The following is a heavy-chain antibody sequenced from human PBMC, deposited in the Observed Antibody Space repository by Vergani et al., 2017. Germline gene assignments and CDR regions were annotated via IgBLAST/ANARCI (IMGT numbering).Heavy chain of an antibody. CDR2: VFHSGSA. V-gene: IGHV4-38-2*02. Sequence: QVQLQESGPGLVKPSETLSLTCSVSGYSISRGYYCGWIRQPPGKGLEWIATVFHSGSAYYNPSLRRRVTISVETSKNQFSLRLTTLTAADTAVYYCARGAFWWPRQIDSWGQGTLVTVSS. J-gene: IGHJ4*02. CDR1: GYSISRGYY. D-gene: IGHD3-3*01. CDR3: ARGAFWWPRQIDS.